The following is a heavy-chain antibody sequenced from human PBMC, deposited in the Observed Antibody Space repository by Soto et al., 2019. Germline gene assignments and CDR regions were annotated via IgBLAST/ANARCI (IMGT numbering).Heavy chain of an antibody. J-gene: IGHJ1*01. CDR2: IYSGGST. Sequence: EVQLVESGGGLIQPGGSLRLSCAASGFTVISNYMSWVRQAPGKGLEWVSVIYSGGSTYYADSVKGRFTISRDNSKNTVYLQMNSLRAEDTAVYYCARGSYYYDSSGYSKEYFQHWGQGTLVTVSS. CDR3: ARGSYYYDSSGYSKEYFQH. D-gene: IGHD3-22*01. CDR1: GFTVISNY. V-gene: IGHV3-53*01.